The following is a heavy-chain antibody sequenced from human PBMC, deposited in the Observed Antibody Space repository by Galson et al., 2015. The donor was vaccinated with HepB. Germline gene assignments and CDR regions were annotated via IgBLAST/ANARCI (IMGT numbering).Heavy chain of an antibody. J-gene: IGHJ6*02. CDR2: IYPGDSDT. V-gene: IGHV5-51*01. Sequence: QSGAEVKKPEESLKISCQGSGYSFTTYWIGWVRQMPGRGLKWMGIIYPGDSDTRYSPSFQGQVTISADKSISTAYLQWSSLKASDTAMYYFVFFKQKAAYEMDVWGQGTTVTVSS. D-gene: IGHD2-21*01. CDR1: GYSFTTYW. CDR3: VFFKQKAAYEMDV.